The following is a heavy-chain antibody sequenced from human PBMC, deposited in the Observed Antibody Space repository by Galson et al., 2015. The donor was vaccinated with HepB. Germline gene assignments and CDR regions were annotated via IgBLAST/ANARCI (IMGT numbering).Heavy chain of an antibody. CDR2: INWNGGST. D-gene: IGHD3-10*01. V-gene: IGHV3-20*04. Sequence: SLRLSCAASGFTFDDYGMSWVRQAPGKGLEWVSGINWNGGSTGYADSVKGRFTISRDNAKNSLYLQMNSLRAEDTALYYCARNSLWFGEQHNPIGFFDYWGQGTLVTVSS. J-gene: IGHJ4*02. CDR1: GFTFDDYG. CDR3: ARNSLWFGEQHNPIGFFDY.